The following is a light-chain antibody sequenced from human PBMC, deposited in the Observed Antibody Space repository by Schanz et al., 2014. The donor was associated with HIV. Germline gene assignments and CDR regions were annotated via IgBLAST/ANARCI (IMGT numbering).Light chain of an antibody. J-gene: IGKJ1*01. Sequence: DIQMTQSPSSLSASVGDRVTITCRASQSIASYLNWYQQKPGKAPKLLIYAASNLQSGVPSRFSGSGSGTDFTLTISSLQPEDFAVYYCQQYGSSPLFGQGTKVEIK. CDR1: QSIASY. CDR3: QQYGSSPL. CDR2: AAS. V-gene: IGKV1-39*01.